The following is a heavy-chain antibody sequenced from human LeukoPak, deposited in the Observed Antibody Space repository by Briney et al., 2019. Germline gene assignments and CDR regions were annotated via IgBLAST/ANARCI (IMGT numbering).Heavy chain of an antibody. Sequence: PGGSLRLSCAASGFIFSFYEMNWVRQAPGKGLEWVSYISGGGSSIYYADSVKGRFTISRDNAKNSLYLQMNSLRAEDTAVYYCANHFDRSGAASLHDYWGQGTLVTVSS. D-gene: IGHD3-22*01. V-gene: IGHV3-48*03. CDR2: ISGGGSSI. CDR1: GFIFSFYE. J-gene: IGHJ4*02. CDR3: ANHFDRSGAASLHDY.